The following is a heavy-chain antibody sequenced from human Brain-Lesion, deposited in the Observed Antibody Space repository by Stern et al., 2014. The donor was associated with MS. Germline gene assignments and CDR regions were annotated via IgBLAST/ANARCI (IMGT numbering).Heavy chain of an antibody. Sequence: QVQLVESGPGLVKPSETLSLTCTVSGGSISSSSYYWGWIRQPPGKGLEWIGSIYYRGSTYYNPSLKSRVTISMETSKKQFSLRLSSGTAADTAVYFCAKLWLGELPESPFDYWGQGTLVTVSS. CDR1: GGSISSSSYY. V-gene: IGHV4-39*01. D-gene: IGHD3-10*01. CDR2: IYYRGST. J-gene: IGHJ4*02. CDR3: AKLWLGELPESPFDY.